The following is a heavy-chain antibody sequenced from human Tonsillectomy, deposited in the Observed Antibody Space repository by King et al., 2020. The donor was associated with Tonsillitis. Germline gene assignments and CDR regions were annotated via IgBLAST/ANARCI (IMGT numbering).Heavy chain of an antibody. Sequence: VQLVESGAEVKKPGESLKISCKGSGYIFTNYWIGWVRQMPGKGLEWMGIIYPGDSDIRYSPSFRVQCTFSADKSISTAYLQWSGLKASDTAIYYCARQWMGTTHFDYWGQGTLVTVSS. J-gene: IGHJ4*02. D-gene: IGHD2/OR15-2a*01. CDR3: ARQWMGTTHFDY. V-gene: IGHV5-51*01. CDR1: GYIFTNYW. CDR2: IYPGDSDI.